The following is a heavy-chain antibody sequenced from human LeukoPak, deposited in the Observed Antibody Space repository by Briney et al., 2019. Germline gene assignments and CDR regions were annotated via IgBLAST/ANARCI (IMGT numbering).Heavy chain of an antibody. Sequence: PGGSLRLSCAASGFTVSSNYMSWVRQAPGKGLEWVSLLYSGGNTYYADSAKGRFTISRDNSKNTLYLQMNRLRAEDTAVYYCATSYCSGGSCYPQYFQHWGQGTLVTVSS. J-gene: IGHJ1*01. CDR2: LYSGGNT. CDR1: GFTVSSNY. CDR3: ATSYCSGGSCYPQYFQH. V-gene: IGHV3-66*02. D-gene: IGHD2-15*01.